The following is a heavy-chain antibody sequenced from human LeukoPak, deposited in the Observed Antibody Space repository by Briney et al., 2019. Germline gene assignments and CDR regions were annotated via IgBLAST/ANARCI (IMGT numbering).Heavy chain of an antibody. D-gene: IGHD5-24*01. V-gene: IGHV1-2*02. CDR3: ARVLGNGYTSPGDY. Sequence: ASVRVSCKASGYTFTGYYMHWVRQAPGQGLEWMGWINPNSGGTNYAQKFQGRVTMTRDTSISTAYMELSRLRSDDTAVYYCARVLGNGYTSPGDYWGQGTLVTVSS. CDR2: INPNSGGT. J-gene: IGHJ4*02. CDR1: GYTFTGYY.